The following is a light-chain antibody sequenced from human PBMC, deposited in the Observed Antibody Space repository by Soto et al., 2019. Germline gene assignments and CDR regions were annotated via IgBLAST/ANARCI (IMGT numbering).Light chain of an antibody. CDR3: SSYTDSATWV. J-gene: IGLJ3*02. V-gene: IGLV2-14*01. Sequence: QSVLTQPASVSGSPGQSISISCTGTSSDVGGHNRVSWFQQAPGTAPKLLIYDVTGRPSHISNRFSASKSGNTASLTISGLQAEDEADYYCSSYTDSATWVFGGGTEVTVL. CDR2: DVT. CDR1: SSDVGGHNR.